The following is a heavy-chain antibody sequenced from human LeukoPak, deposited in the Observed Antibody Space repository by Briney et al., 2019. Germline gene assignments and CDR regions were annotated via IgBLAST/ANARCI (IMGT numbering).Heavy chain of an antibody. V-gene: IGHV1-24*01. D-gene: IGHD3-10*01. CDR2: FDPEDGET. Sequence: ASVKVSCKVSGYTLTELSVHWVRQAPGKGLEWMGGFDPEDGETIYAQKFQGRVTMTEDTSTDTAYMELSSLRSEDTAVYYCATALGGSGSYYSWDYWGQGTLVTVSS. CDR3: ATALGGSGSYYSWDY. J-gene: IGHJ4*02. CDR1: GYTLTELS.